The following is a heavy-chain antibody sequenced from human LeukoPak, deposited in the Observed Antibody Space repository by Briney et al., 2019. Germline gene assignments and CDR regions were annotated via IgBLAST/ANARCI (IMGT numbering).Heavy chain of an antibody. Sequence: SQTLSLTFAISGDSVSSNSAAWNWFRQPPSRGLEWVGSTYYRSKWYNDYAVSVKSRITINADTSKNQFSLQLSSVTPEDTAVYYCAGGTGVFDCWGQGTLVIVSS. D-gene: IGHD7-27*01. CDR2: TYYRSKWYN. CDR3: AGGTGVFDC. CDR1: GDSVSSNSAA. V-gene: IGHV6-1*01. J-gene: IGHJ4*02.